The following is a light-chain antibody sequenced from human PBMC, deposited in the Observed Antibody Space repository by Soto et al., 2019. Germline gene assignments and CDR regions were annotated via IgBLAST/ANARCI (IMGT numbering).Light chain of an antibody. V-gene: IGLV2-14*01. J-gene: IGLJ1*01. Sequence: QSALTQPASVSGSPGQSITISCTGTSTDVGRYNYVSWYQQHPGKAPKLMVYDVSNRPSWVSNRFSGSKSGITASLTISGLHAEDAAEYYCTSYTSDSTYAFGTETKVTVL. CDR2: DVS. CDR3: TSYTSDSTYA. CDR1: STDVGRYNY.